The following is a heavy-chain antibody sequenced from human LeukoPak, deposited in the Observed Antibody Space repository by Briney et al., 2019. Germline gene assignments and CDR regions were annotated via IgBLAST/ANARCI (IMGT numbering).Heavy chain of an antibody. CDR2: ISYDGSNK. J-gene: IGHJ4*02. CDR3: AKKMGYYGSSGYYFPDDY. V-gene: IGHV3-30-3*02. Sequence: PGGSLRLSCAASGFTFSSYAMHWVRQAPGKGLEWVAVISYDGSNKYYADSVKGRFTISRDNSKNTLYLQMNSLRAEDTAVYYCAKKMGYYGSSGYYFPDDYWGQGTLVTVSS. D-gene: IGHD3-22*01. CDR1: GFTFSSYA.